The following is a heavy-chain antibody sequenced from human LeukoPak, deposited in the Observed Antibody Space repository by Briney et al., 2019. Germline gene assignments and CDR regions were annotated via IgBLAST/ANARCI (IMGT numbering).Heavy chain of an antibody. CDR3: ARGGYWGDYVFDF. CDR2: ISYDGSNK. D-gene: IGHD4-17*01. V-gene: IGHV3-30*03. Sequence: GRFLRLSCAASGFTFSRNGMHWVRQAPGKGLEWVAAISYDGSNKWHADSVKGRFTISRDNSKHTLYLQMNSLRAEDTAVYYCARGGYWGDYVFDFWGPGTLVTVSS. CDR1: GFTFSRNG. J-gene: IGHJ4*02.